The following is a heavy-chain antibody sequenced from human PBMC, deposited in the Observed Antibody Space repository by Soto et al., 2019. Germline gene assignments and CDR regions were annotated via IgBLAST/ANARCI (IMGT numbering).Heavy chain of an antibody. CDR1: GGSVSSSYY. D-gene: IGHD2-8*02. CDR2: MYYSGDT. V-gene: IGHV4-39*01. J-gene: IGHJ4*02. CDR3: ARHGLGSAWWVFDY. Sequence: SETLSLTCTVSGGSVSSSYYWGWIRQPPGKGLEWVGSMYYSGDTYYNPSLNSRVTISADTSKNQFSLKLRSVTAADTAVYYCARHGLGSAWWVFDYWGQGTLVTVSS.